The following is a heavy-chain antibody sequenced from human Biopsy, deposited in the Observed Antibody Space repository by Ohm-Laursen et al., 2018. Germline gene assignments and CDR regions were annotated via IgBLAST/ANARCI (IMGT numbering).Heavy chain of an antibody. D-gene: IGHD1-26*01. V-gene: IGHV1-69*13. J-gene: IGHJ4*02. CDR3: ARGPHSGSHSCFDY. CDR2: IIPMFGTA. Sequence: VKISCKASGGTFINYAISWVRQAPRQGLEWMGGIIPMFGTANYAQMFQGRVTISADESTSTSYMELSSLTTEDTAIYYCARGPHSGSHSCFDYWGRGTLVTVSS. CDR1: GGTFINYA.